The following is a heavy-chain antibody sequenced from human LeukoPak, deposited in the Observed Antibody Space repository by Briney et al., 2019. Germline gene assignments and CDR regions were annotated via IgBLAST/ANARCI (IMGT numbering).Heavy chain of an antibody. CDR1: GFTFSSYS. V-gene: IGHV3-21*01. D-gene: IGHD4-23*01. Sequence: GGSLRLSCAASGFTFSSYSMNWVRQAPGKGLEWVSSISSSSSYIYYADSVKGRFTISRDNAKNSLYLQMNSLRAEDTAVYYCARDLGGGNSIFYFDYWGQGTLVTVSS. J-gene: IGHJ4*02. CDR2: ISSSSSYI. CDR3: ARDLGGGNSIFYFDY.